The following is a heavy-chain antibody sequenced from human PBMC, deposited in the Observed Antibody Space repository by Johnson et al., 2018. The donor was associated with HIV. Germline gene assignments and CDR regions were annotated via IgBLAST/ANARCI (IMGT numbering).Heavy chain of an antibody. V-gene: IGHV3-74*02. D-gene: IGHD2-21*01. Sequence: MLLVESGGGVVRPGGSLRLSCAASGFTFSSYGMHWVRQAPVKVLAWVSRTNSHGSSTHYAHSAKARLTISRDKAKNTLYLQRNSLRAEDTAVYYCAVVALPMYWYDAFDIWGQGTMVTVSS. J-gene: IGHJ3*02. CDR3: AVVALPMYWYDAFDI. CDR1: GFTFSSYG. CDR2: TNSHGSST.